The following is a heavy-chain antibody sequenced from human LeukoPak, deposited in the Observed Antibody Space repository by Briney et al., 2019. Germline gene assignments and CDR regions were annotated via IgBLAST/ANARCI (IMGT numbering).Heavy chain of an antibody. CDR3: ARGGMRIAAAGIRY. Sequence: PSETLSLTCTVSGGSISSGDYYWSWIRQPPGKGLEWIGYIYYSGSTYYNPSLKSRVTISVDTSKNQFSLKLSSVAAADTAVYYCARGGMRIAAAGIRYWGQGTLVTVSS. J-gene: IGHJ4*02. CDR1: GGSISSGDYY. D-gene: IGHD6-13*01. V-gene: IGHV4-30-4*01. CDR2: IYYSGST.